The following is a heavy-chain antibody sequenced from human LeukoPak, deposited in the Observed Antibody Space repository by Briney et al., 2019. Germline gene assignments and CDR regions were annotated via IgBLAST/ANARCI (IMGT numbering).Heavy chain of an antibody. CDR1: GYTLTELS. CDR2: FDPEDGET. Sequence: GASVKVSCKFSGYTLTELSMHWVRQAPGKGLEWMGGFDPEDGETIYAQKFQGRVTMTEDTSTDTAYMELSSLRSEDTAVYYCATESPSTVTRDYYYYMDVWGKGTTVTVSS. D-gene: IGHD4-17*01. J-gene: IGHJ6*03. CDR3: ATESPSTVTRDYYYYMDV. V-gene: IGHV1-24*01.